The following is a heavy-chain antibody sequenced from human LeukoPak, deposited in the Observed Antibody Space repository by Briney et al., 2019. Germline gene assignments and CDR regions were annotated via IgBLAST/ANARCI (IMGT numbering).Heavy chain of an antibody. D-gene: IGHD5-18*01. Sequence: SETLSLTCTVSGGSISSGSYYWSWIRQPAGKGLKWIGRIYTSGSTNYNPSLKSRVTISVDTSKNQFSLKLSSVTAADTAVYYCAKSLGGGYSYGYYYYYGMDVWGQGTTVTVSS. J-gene: IGHJ6*02. CDR3: AKSLGGGYSYGYYYYYGMDV. V-gene: IGHV4-61*02. CDR1: GGSISSGSYY. CDR2: IYTSGST.